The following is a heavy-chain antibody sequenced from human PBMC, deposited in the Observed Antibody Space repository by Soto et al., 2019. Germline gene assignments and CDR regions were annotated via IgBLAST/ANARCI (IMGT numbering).Heavy chain of an antibody. V-gene: IGHV1-8*01. J-gene: IGHJ5*02. CDR1: GYTFTRYD. Sequence: QVQLVQSGAEVKKPGASVKVSCKASGYTFTRYDINWVRQATGQGLEWMGWMNPISGNTGYAQKFQGRVTLTRNTSISTAYMELSSLRSDDTAVYYCARDLTPDWFDPWGQGTLVTVSS. CDR3: ARDLTPDWFDP. D-gene: IGHD3-9*01. CDR2: MNPISGNT.